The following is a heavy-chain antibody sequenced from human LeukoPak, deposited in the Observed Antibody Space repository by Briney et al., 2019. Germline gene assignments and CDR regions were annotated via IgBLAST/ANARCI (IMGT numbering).Heavy chain of an antibody. CDR3: ARDFTYCSSTSCYGSRYYYYMDV. CDR2: INPNSGGT. D-gene: IGHD2-2*01. Sequence: ASVKVSCKASGYTFTSYYLHWVRQAPGQGLEWMGWINPNSGGTNYAQKFQGRVTMTRDTSISTAYMELSRLRSDDTAVYYCARDFTYCSSTSCYGSRYYYYMDVWGKGTTVTISS. J-gene: IGHJ6*03. CDR1: GYTFTSYY. V-gene: IGHV1-2*02.